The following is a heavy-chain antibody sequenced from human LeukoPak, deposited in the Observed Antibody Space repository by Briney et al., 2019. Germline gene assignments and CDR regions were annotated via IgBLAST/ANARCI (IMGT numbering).Heavy chain of an antibody. CDR2: IIPIFGTA. V-gene: IGHV1-69*05. D-gene: IGHD5-18*01. CDR3: ARGWKGYSYENWFDP. J-gene: IGHJ5*02. CDR1: GGTFSSYA. Sequence: ASVKVSCKASGGTFSSYAISWVRQAPGQGLEWMGGIIPIFGTANYAQKFQGRVTITTDESTSTAYMELSSLRSEDTAVHYCARGWKGYSYENWFDPWGQGTLVTVXS.